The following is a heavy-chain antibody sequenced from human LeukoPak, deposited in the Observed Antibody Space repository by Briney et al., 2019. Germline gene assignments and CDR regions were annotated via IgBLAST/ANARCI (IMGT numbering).Heavy chain of an antibody. CDR2: ISRISSFI. Sequence: GGSLRLSCAASGFTFSSYSMNWVRQAPGQGLEGVSSISRISSFIYYADSVKGRFTISRDNAKNSLYLQMNSLRAEDTAGYYCARDPIVGGRVWFSPGAFDIWGQGTMVTVSS. D-gene: IGHD1-26*01. J-gene: IGHJ3*02. CDR1: GFTFSSYS. V-gene: IGHV3-21*01. CDR3: ARDPIVGGRVWFSPGAFDI.